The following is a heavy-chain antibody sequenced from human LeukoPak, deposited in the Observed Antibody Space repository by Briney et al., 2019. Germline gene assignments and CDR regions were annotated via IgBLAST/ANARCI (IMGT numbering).Heavy chain of an antibody. Sequence: GASVKVSCKASGYTFTGYYMHWVRQAPGQGLGWMGWINPNSGGTNYAQKFQGRVTMTRDTSISTAYMELSRLRSDDTAVYYCARGPQGSGSAPYYYYYYMDVWGKGTTVTVSS. CDR2: INPNSGGT. V-gene: IGHV1-2*02. J-gene: IGHJ6*03. CDR1: GYTFTGYY. D-gene: IGHD3-10*01. CDR3: ARGPQGSGSAPYYYYYYMDV.